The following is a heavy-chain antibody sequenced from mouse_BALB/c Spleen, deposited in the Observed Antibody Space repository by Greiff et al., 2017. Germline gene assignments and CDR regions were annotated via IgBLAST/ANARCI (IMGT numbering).Heavy chain of an antibody. J-gene: IGHJ2*01. CDR1: GYTFTDYN. Sequence: EVKLQQSGPELVKPGASVKISCKASGYTFTDYNMHWVKQSHGKSLEWIGYIYPYNGGTGYNQKFKSKATLTVDNSSSTAYMELRSLTSEDSAVYYCAREGLGLYFDYWGQGTTLTVSS. D-gene: IGHD4-1*01. CDR3: AREGLGLYFDY. CDR2: IYPYNGGT. V-gene: IGHV1S29*02.